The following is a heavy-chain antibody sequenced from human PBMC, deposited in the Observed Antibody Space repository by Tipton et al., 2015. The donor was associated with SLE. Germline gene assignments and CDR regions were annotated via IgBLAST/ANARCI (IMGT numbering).Heavy chain of an antibody. J-gene: IGHJ3*02. D-gene: IGHD3-3*01. CDR3: ARGNYDFRGRTFDI. CDR2: IHDSGAT. Sequence: TLSLTCTVSGGSIRSGDYYWSWIRQHPGKGLEWSGYIHDSGATFYNPSLRSRLTISVETSKNQFSLKLTSVTAADTAVYYCARGNYDFRGRTFDIWGQGTMVTVSS. V-gene: IGHV4-30-4*01. CDR1: GGSIRSGDYY.